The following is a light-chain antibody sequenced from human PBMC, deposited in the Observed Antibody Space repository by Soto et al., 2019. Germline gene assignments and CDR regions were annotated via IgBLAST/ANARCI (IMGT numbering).Light chain of an antibody. CDR2: EVS. CDR1: TNDVGGYNY. Sequence: QSVLTQPASVSGSPGQSITISCSGTTNDVGGYNYVSWYQQHPGKAPRLIIYEVSNRPSGVSNRFSGSKSGNTASLTISGLRAEDEGDYFCSSYTGTSALILFGGGTKLTVL. CDR3: SSYTGTSALIL. J-gene: IGLJ2*01. V-gene: IGLV2-14*01.